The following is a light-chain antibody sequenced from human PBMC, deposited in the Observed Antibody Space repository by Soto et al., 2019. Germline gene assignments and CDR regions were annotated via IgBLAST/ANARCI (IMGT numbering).Light chain of an antibody. CDR3: QQRSNWPLT. CDR1: RSVGDF. V-gene: IGKV3-11*01. J-gene: IGKJ3*01. CDR2: DAS. Sequence: IVLTQSPATPSLSPGESATLSCRASRSVGDFLAWYQQKPGRAPRLLIYDASNRATGIPARFSGSGSGTAFTLTISRLETEDFAVYYCQQRSNWPLTFGPGTKVDIK.